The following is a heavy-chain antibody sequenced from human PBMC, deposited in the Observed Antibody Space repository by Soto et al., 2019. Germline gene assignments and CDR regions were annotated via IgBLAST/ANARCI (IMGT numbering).Heavy chain of an antibody. CDR2: IYYSGST. D-gene: IGHD3-10*01. CDR1: GGSISSGDYY. CDR3: ARGPITMVRGVITYYYYYGMDV. V-gene: IGHV4-30-4*01. J-gene: IGHJ6*02. Sequence: SETLSLTCTVSGGSISSGDYYWSWIRQPPGKGLEWIGYIYYSGSTYYNPSLKSRVTISVDTSKNQFSLKLSSVTAADTAVYYCARGPITMVRGVITYYYYYGMDVWGQGTTVTVSS.